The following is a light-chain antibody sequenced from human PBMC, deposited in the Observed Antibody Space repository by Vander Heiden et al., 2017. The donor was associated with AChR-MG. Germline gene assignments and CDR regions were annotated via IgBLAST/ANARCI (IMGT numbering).Light chain of an antibody. CDR2: GNK. V-gene: IGLV1-47*01. CDR3: AAWDDSLSAWV. Sequence: QSVLTQPPSASGTPGQRVTISCSGGSSNIGNNYVYWYQQFPGTGPKLLISGNKQRPSGVPDRFSGSKSGTSASLAISGLRSQDEADYYCAAWDDSLSAWVFGGGTKLTVL. J-gene: IGLJ3*02. CDR1: SSNIGNNY.